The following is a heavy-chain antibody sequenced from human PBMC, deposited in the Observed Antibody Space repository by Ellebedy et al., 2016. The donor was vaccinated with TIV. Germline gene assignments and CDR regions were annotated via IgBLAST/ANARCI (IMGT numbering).Heavy chain of an antibody. V-gene: IGHV1-46*01. J-gene: IGHJ6*02. CDR3: ARASGSYHYFGMDV. CDR1: GYTFTSYY. D-gene: IGHD1-26*01. Sequence: AASVKVSCKASGYTFTSYYMHWVRPAPGHGLEWMGVLNPNSGSRNYAQRFQGRVTMTRDTSTSTVYMDLSSLRSEDTAVYFCARASGSYHYFGMDVWGQGTTVTVSS. CDR2: LNPNSGSR.